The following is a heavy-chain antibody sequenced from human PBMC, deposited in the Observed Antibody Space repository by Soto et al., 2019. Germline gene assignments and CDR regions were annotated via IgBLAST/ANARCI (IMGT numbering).Heavy chain of an antibody. J-gene: IGHJ5*02. CDR2: MSNTGIP. CDR3: ARESGFCGPRCYRNNWFDP. CDR1: GASISNHY. D-gene: IGHD2-2*02. Sequence: PSETLSLTCSVSGASISNHYWSWMRQSPGKGLEWIGLMSNTGIPTYNPSLQGRVSISPDTSNNRISLRLSSVTAADTAVYYCARESGFCGPRCYRNNWFDPWGQGIPVTVSS. V-gene: IGHV4-59*11.